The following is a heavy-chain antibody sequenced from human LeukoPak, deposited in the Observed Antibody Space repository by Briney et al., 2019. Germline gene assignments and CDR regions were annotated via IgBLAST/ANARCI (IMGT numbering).Heavy chain of an antibody. CDR2: IRSKANSYAT. CDR3: TRHAGGYDFWSGSNWFDP. Sequence: GGSLRLSCAASGFTFSGSAMHWVRQASGKGREWVARIRSKANSYATAYAASVKGRFTISRDDSKNTAYLQMNSLKTEDTAVYYCTRHAGGYDFWSGSNWFDPWGQGTLVTVSS. CDR1: GFTFSGSA. V-gene: IGHV3-73*01. D-gene: IGHD3-3*01. J-gene: IGHJ5*02.